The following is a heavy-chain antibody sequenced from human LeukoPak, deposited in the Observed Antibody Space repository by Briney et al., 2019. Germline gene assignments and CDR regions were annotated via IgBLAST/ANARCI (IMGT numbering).Heavy chain of an antibody. CDR1: GGSFSGYY. D-gene: IGHD5-24*01. CDR2: INHSGST. CDR3: ARGQIRDGYNYDEY. V-gene: IGHV4-34*01. Sequence: PSETLSLTCAVYGGSFSGYYWSWIRQPPGKGLEWNGEINHSGSTNYNPSLKSRVTISVDTSKNQFSLKLSSVTAADTAVYYCARGQIRDGYNYDEYWGQGTLVTVSS. J-gene: IGHJ4*02.